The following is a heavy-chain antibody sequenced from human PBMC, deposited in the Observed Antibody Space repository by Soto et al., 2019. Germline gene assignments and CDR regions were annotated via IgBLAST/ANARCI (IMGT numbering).Heavy chain of an antibody. CDR1: GYTLTSYY. V-gene: IGHV1-46*03. CDR2: INPGGGST. J-gene: IGHJ4*02. D-gene: IGHD2-15*01. CDR3: ARVYCSGGSCYSIDY. Sequence: ASVKVSCKASGYTLTSYYMHWVRQAPGQGLEWMGIINPGGGSTSYAQKFQGRVTMTRDTSTSTVYMELSSLRSEDTAVYYCARVYCSGGSCYSIDYWGQGTLVTVSS.